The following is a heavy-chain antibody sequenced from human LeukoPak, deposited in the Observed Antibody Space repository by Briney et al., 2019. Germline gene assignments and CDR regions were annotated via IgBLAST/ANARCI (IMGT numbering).Heavy chain of an antibody. Sequence: HPGGSLRLSCAASGFTFSSYAMSWVRQAPGKGLERVSAISGSGGSTYYADSVKGRFTISRDNSKNTLYLQMNSLRAEDTAVYYCANPILPEVVVAVSDAFDIWGQGTMVTVSS. D-gene: IGHD2-15*01. CDR1: GFTFSSYA. CDR3: ANPILPEVVVAVSDAFDI. J-gene: IGHJ3*02. CDR2: ISGSGGST. V-gene: IGHV3-23*01.